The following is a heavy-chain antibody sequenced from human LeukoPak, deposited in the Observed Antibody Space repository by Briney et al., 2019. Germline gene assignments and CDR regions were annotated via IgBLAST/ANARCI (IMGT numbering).Heavy chain of an antibody. J-gene: IGHJ4*02. D-gene: IGHD3-3*01. CDR3: ARGVGRLLDY. CDR2: IKEDGSEK. V-gene: IGHV3-7*01. Sequence: GGSLRLSCTASGFAFSSHWMSWVRQAPGKGLEWVANIKEDGSEKEYADSLKGRFTISRDNAKNSLYLQMNSLRADDTAVYYCARGVGRLLDYWGQGTLVTVSS. CDR1: GFAFSSHW.